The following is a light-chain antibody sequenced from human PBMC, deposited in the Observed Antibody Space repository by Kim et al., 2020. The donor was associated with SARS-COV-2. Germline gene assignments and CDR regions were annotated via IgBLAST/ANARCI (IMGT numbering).Light chain of an antibody. CDR2: EVT. Sequence: GHSATIPGTGTSSDVRGYNYVSYYHQHPEKAPNLMIYEVTKRPSEVPDRFSGSKSGNTASLTVSGLQPEDEADYYCSSYAGSNHWVFGGGTQLTVL. V-gene: IGLV2-8*01. J-gene: IGLJ3*02. CDR3: SSYAGSNHWV. CDR1: SSDVRGYNY.